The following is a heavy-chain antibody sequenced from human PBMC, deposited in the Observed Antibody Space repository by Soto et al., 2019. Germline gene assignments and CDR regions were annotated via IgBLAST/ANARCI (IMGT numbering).Heavy chain of an antibody. J-gene: IGHJ4*02. CDR1: GFTFNNYA. Sequence: EVQLLDSGGGLVQPGGSLRLSCAASGFTFNNYAMSWVRQAPGKGLEWVSSISASGGSTNSADSVKGRFTISRDNSENTVYLQMNSLRAEDTAVYYCVKTRLAGGFDYWGQGSLVTVSS. V-gene: IGHV3-23*01. CDR2: ISASGGST. D-gene: IGHD3-16*01. CDR3: VKTRLAGGFDY.